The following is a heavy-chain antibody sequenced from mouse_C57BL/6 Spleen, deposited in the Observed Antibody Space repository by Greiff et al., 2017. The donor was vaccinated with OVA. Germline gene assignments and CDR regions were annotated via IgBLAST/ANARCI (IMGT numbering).Heavy chain of an antibody. CDR1: GYTFTGYW. CDR2: ILPGSGST. CDR3: AGGNYSYYYAMDY. D-gene: IGHD2-1*01. J-gene: IGHJ4*01. V-gene: IGHV1-9*01. Sequence: QVQLQQSGAELMKPGASVKLSCKATGYTFTGYWIEWVKQRPGHGLEWIGEILPGSGSTTYNEKFKGKATFTADTSSNTAYMQHSSLTTEDSAIYCCAGGNYSYYYAMDYWGQGTSVTVSS.